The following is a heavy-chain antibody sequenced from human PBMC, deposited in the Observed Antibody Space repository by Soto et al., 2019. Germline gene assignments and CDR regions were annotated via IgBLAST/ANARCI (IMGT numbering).Heavy chain of an antibody. V-gene: IGHV4-59*01. CDR3: ARRLFGSGWTLDS. J-gene: IGHJ4*02. Sequence: SETLSLTCDVSGASITTYYWTWIRQAPGKGLEWIGNVYHTGSTDYNSSLKSRVTISVDTSKSQFSLNMNSVTAADTAVYYCARRLFGSGWTLDSWGQGALVTVSS. CDR2: VYHTGST. D-gene: IGHD6-19*01. CDR1: GASITTYY.